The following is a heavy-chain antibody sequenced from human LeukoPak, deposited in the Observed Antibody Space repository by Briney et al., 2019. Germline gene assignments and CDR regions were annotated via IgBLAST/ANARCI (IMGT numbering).Heavy chain of an antibody. D-gene: IGHD2-15*01. CDR2: ISNNGGYT. Sequence: GGSLRLSCAASGFTFSSSAMSWVRQAPGKGLEWVSAISNNGGYTYYADSVQGRFTISRDNSKSTLCLQMNSLRAEDTAVYYCAKDKSLIWPFYYFDYWGQGTLVTVSS. V-gene: IGHV3-23*01. CDR3: AKDKSLIWPFYYFDY. J-gene: IGHJ4*02. CDR1: GFTFSSSA.